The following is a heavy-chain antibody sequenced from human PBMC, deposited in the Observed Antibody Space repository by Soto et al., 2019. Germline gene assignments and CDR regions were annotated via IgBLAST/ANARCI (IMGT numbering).Heavy chain of an antibody. V-gene: IGHV4-59*01. J-gene: IGHJ4*02. CDR1: GGSISSYY. CDR3: ARSVRGAYYFDY. CDR2: IYYSGST. D-gene: IGHD3-10*01. Sequence: QVQLQESGPGLVKPSETLSLTCTVSGGSISSYYWSWIRQPPGKGLEWIGYIYYSGSTNYNPSLKSRVTISVDTSKNQFSLKLSSVTAADTAMYYCARSVRGAYYFDYWGQGTLVTVSS.